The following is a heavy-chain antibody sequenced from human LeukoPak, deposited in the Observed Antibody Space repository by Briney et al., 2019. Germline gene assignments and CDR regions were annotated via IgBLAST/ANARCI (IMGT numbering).Heavy chain of an antibody. J-gene: IGHJ4*02. Sequence: GGSLRLSCAASGFTFSSHEMNWVRQAPGKGLEWVSYISSSGSTIYYADSVKGRFTISRDNSKNTLYLQMNSLRAEDTAVYYCAKFLDSSGYSLYYFDYWGQGTLVTVSS. CDR1: GFTFSSHE. CDR3: AKFLDSSGYSLYYFDY. V-gene: IGHV3-48*03. CDR2: ISSSGSTI. D-gene: IGHD3-22*01.